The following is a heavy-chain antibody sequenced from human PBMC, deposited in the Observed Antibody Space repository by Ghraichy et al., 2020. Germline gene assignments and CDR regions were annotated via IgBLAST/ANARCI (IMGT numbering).Heavy chain of an antibody. D-gene: IGHD6-13*01. CDR3: ARRVAAAGTGGYYFDY. CDR1: GYTVTSYG. Sequence: ASVKVSCKSSGYTVTSYGISWVRQAPGQGLERMGWISVYNGNTNYAQKLQGRVSMTTDTSTTIAYMELRSLKYDDTAVYYCARRVAAAGTGGYYFDYWGQGTLVTVSS. V-gene: IGHV1-18*04. J-gene: IGHJ4*02. CDR2: ISVYNGNT.